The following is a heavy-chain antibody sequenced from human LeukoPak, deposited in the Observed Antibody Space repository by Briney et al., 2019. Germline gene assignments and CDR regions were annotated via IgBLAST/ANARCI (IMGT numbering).Heavy chain of an antibody. J-gene: IGHJ4*02. CDR3: ARGAVAGIYHFDL. Sequence: GGSLRLSCAASGFTFSSYSMNWVRQAPGKGLEWVSYISSGSSSIYYADSVKGRFTISRDNAKNSLYLQMSSLRAEDTAVFYCARGAVAGIYHFDLWGQGTLVTVSS. V-gene: IGHV3-48*01. CDR2: ISSGSSSI. CDR1: GFTFSSYS. D-gene: IGHD6-19*01.